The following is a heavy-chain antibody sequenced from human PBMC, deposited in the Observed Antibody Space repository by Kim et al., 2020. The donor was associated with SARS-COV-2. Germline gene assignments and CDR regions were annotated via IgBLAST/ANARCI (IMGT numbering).Heavy chain of an antibody. V-gene: IGHV3-48*03. J-gene: IGHJ4*02. CDR3: ARLTPPSG. D-gene: IGHD6-19*01. CDR2: ISSSGGAI. Sequence: GGSLRLSCAASGFTFSKYNMNWVRQAPGKGLEWVSYISSSGGAIFYADSVKGRFTISRDNARSSLYLQMNSLRAEDTAIYYCARLTPPSGWGQGTLVTVSS. CDR1: GFTFSKYN.